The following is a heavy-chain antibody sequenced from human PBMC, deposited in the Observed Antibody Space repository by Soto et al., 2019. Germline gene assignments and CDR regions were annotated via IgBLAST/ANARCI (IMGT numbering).Heavy chain of an antibody. CDR3: ARRRAGNPDDWFDP. Sequence: PSETLSLTCAVSGGSISSGGYSWSWIRQPPGKGLEWIGYIYHSGSTYYNPSLKSRVTISVDRSKNQFSLKLSSVTAADTVVYYCARRRAGNPDDWFDPWGQGTLVTVSS. CDR2: IYHSGST. J-gene: IGHJ5*02. V-gene: IGHV4-30-2*01. D-gene: IGHD6-13*01. CDR1: GGSISSGGYS.